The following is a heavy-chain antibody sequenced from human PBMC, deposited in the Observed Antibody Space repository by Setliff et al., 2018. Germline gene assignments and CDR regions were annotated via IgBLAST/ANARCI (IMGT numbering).Heavy chain of an antibody. D-gene: IGHD1-1*01. CDR3: ARGAPQRSSFDSRYMDV. J-gene: IGHJ6*03. V-gene: IGHV4-34*01. CDR1: GGPLSGFS. Sequence: SETLSLTCTVYGGPLSGFSWNWIRQSPGGGLEWIGEITDTGRTKYIPSLKSRVTISIHMSWNPFSLRLSSLTAADTAVYYCARGAPQRSSFDSRYMDVWDKGATVTVSS. CDR2: ITDTGRT.